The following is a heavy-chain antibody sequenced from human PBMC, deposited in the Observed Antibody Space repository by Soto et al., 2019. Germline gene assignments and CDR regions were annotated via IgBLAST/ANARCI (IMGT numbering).Heavy chain of an antibody. CDR2: ISGGAGTS. CDR1: GFTFSKYA. D-gene: IGHD7-27*01. CDR3: XXXLGADFYYYMDV. J-gene: IGHJ6*03. Sequence: EVQLLESGGGLVQPGGSLRLSCAASGFTFSKYAMSWVRQAPGKGLDWVSAISGGAGTSYYTDSVKGRFTIARDNSKNTLYLQMNSLRXXXTXXXXXXXXLGADFYYYMDVWGKGTTVTVSS. V-gene: IGHV3-23*01.